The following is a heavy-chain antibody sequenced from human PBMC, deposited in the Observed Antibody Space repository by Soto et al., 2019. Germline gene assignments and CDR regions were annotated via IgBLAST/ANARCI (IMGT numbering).Heavy chain of an antibody. Sequence: QVQLVQSGAEVKKPGSSVKVSCKASGGTFSSYAISWVRQAPGQGLEWMGGIIPIFGTANYAQKFQGKVTITADESTSTAYMELSSLRSEDTAVYYSERDGDYYGSVSHTKSDAFDIWSQGTMVTVSS. V-gene: IGHV1-69*01. D-gene: IGHD3-10*01. J-gene: IGHJ3*02. CDR2: IIPIFGTA. CDR1: GGTFSSYA. CDR3: ERDGDYYGSVSHTKSDAFDI.